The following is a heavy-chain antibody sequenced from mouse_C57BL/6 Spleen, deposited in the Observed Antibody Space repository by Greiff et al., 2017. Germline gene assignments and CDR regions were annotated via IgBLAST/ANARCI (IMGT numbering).Heavy chain of an antibody. V-gene: IGHV1-64*01. D-gene: IGHD2-3*01. CDR3: AVYDGYSFYAMDY. CDR2: IHPNSGST. Sequence: QVQLQQSGAELVKPGASVKLSCKASGYTFTSYWMHWVKQRPGQGLEWIGMIHPNSGSTNYNEKFKSKATLTVDKSSSTAYMQLSSLTSEDSAVYYCAVYDGYSFYAMDYWGQGTSVTVSS. J-gene: IGHJ4*01. CDR1: GYTFTSYW.